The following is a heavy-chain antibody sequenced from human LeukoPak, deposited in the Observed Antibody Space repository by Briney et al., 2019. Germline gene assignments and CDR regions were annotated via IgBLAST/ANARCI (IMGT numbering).Heavy chain of an antibody. J-gene: IGHJ4*02. CDR3: ARGDSGGMDY. V-gene: IGHV4-34*01. D-gene: IGHD3-16*01. CDR1: XGSXXXYX. Sequence: SETLSLTCAVXXGSXXXYXWXXXXXXPXXXLEXXGEINHSGXXXXNPSLKSRVTISVDTSKNQFSLKLSSVTAADTAVYYCARGDSGGMDYWGQGTLVTVSS. CDR2: INHSGXX.